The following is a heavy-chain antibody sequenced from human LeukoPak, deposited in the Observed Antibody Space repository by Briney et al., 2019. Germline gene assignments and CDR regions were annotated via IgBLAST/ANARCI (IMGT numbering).Heavy chain of an antibody. V-gene: IGHV3-7*01. Sequence: GGSLRLSCVASGFTFSRYWMSWVRQAPGKGLEWVANIKQEGDQKHYVDSVRGRFIISRDNAKNSLHLQMNSLRAEDTAVYYCARFAKGYGSGDIDYWGQGTLVTVSS. CDR3: ARFAKGYGSGDIDY. D-gene: IGHD3-10*01. CDR1: GFTFSRYW. CDR2: IKQEGDQK. J-gene: IGHJ4*02.